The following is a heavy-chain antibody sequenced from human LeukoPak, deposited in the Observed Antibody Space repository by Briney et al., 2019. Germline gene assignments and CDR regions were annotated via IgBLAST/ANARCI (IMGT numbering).Heavy chain of an antibody. CDR3: ARQRGMEPDTSDWFDP. CDR1: GGSVSSYY. J-gene: IGHJ5*02. V-gene: IGHV4-4*09. D-gene: IGHD1-1*01. CDR2: IYTSGST. Sequence: SETLSLTCTVSGGSVSSYYWSWIRQPPGKGLEWIGYIYTSGSTNYNPSHKSRVTISVDTSKNQFSLKLSSVTAADTAVYYCARQRGMEPDTSDWFDPWGQGTLVTVSS.